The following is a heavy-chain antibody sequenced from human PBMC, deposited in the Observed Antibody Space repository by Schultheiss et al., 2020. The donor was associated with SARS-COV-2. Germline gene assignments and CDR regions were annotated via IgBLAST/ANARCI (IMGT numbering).Heavy chain of an antibody. CDR1: GGSISGHY. V-gene: IGHV4-4*07. J-gene: IGHJ4*02. CDR3: ARQAQTYCSDDGCGGGYFDS. CDR2: IYAGGNT. Sequence: SETLSLTCTVSGGSISGHYWSWIRQPAGKGLECIGRIYAGGNTNYNPSLKSRVTMSVDTSKNQFSLKVRSVTAADTAVYYCARQAQTYCSDDGCGGGYFDSWGLGPLVTVSS. D-gene: IGHD2-15*01.